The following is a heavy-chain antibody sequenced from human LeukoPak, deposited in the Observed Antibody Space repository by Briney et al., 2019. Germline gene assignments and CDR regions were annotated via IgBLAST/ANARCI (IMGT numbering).Heavy chain of an antibody. Sequence: ASVKVSCKASGYIFTSSGISWVRQAPGQGLEWMGWISAYNGNTNYAQKLQGRVTMTTDTSTSTAYMELRSLRSDDTAVYYCARVTYYDYVWGKSEDAFDIWGQGTMVTVSS. V-gene: IGHV1-18*01. J-gene: IGHJ3*02. D-gene: IGHD3-16*01. CDR2: ISAYNGNT. CDR1: GYIFTSSG. CDR3: ARVTYYDYVWGKSEDAFDI.